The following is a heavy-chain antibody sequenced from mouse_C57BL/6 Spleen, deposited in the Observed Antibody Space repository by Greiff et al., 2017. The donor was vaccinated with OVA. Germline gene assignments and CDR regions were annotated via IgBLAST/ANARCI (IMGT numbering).Heavy chain of an antibody. CDR2: ISYDGSN. V-gene: IGHV3-6*01. D-gene: IGHD2-3*01. CDR3: AREGGGYYVYAMDY. CDR1: GYSITSGYY. Sequence: EVQLQESGPGLVKPSQSLSLTCSVTGYSITSGYYWNWIRQFPGNKLEWMGYISYDGSNNYNPSLKNRISITRDTSKNQFFLKLNSVTTEDTATYYCAREGGGYYVYAMDYWGQGTSVTVSS. J-gene: IGHJ4*01.